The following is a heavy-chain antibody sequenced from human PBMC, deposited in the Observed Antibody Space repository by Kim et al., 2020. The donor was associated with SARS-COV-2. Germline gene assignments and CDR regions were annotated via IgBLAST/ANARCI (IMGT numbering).Heavy chain of an antibody. CDR1: GFTFSSYA. J-gene: IGHJ5*02. V-gene: IGHV3-30*04. CDR2: ISYDGSNK. D-gene: IGHD3-16*01. Sequence: GGSLRLSCAASGFTFSSYAMHWVRQAPGKGLEWVAVISYDGSNKYYADSVKGRFTISRDNSKNTLYLQMNSLRAEDTAVYYCARDRGLMITFGASFDPWGQGTLVTVSS. CDR3: ARDRGLMITFGASFDP.